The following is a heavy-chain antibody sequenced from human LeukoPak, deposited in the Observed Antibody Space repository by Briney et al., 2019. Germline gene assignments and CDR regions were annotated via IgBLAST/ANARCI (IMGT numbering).Heavy chain of an antibody. D-gene: IGHD1-14*01. CDR3: ARGGTPKWPYIWFDP. CDR2: IYYSGST. Sequence: PSETLSLTCTVSGGSISSYYWSWIRQPPGKGLEWIGYIYYSGSTNYNPSLKSRVTISVDTSKNQFSLKLSSVTAADTAVYYCARGGTPKWPYIWFDPWGQGTLVTVSS. J-gene: IGHJ5*02. CDR1: GGSISSYY. V-gene: IGHV4-59*01.